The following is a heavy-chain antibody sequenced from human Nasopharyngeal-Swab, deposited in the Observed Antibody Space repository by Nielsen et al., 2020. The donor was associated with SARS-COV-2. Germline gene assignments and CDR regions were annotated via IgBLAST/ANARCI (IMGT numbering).Heavy chain of an antibody. Sequence: VRQAPGKGLEWMGIINPSGGSTSYAQKFQGRVTMTRDTSTSTVYMELSSLRSEDTAVYYCARDKHPRDCSGGSCYLLDYWGQGTLVTVSS. J-gene: IGHJ4*02. CDR3: ARDKHPRDCSGGSCYLLDY. D-gene: IGHD2-15*01. V-gene: IGHV1-46*01. CDR2: INPSGGST.